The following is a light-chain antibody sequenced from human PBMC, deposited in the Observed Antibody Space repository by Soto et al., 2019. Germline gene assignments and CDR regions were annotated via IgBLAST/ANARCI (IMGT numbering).Light chain of an antibody. CDR3: CSYAGSYTLT. CDR2: DVN. J-gene: IGLJ2*01. CDR1: RSDVGGYNF. V-gene: IGLV2-11*01. Sequence: QSALTQPPSVSGSPGQSVTISCAGTRSDVGGYNFVSWYQRLPGKAPKLIIFDVNKRPSGVPDRFSGSKSGNTASLTISGLQTEDEADYFCCSYAGSYTLTFGGGTKLTVL.